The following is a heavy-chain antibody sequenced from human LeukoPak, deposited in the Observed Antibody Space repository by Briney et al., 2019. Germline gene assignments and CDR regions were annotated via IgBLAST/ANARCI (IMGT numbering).Heavy chain of an antibody. CDR1: GFTFSSYA. V-gene: IGHV3-48*04. CDR2: ISSSDNTI. CDR3: ARPLYCSSTSCFTGGFDY. D-gene: IGHD2-2*02. Sequence: GGSLRLSCAASGFTFSSYAMSWVRQAPGKGLEWVSYISSSDNTIYYADSVKGRFTISRDNAKNSLYLQMNSLRAEDTAVYYCARPLYCSSTSCFTGGFDYWGQGTLVTVSS. J-gene: IGHJ4*02.